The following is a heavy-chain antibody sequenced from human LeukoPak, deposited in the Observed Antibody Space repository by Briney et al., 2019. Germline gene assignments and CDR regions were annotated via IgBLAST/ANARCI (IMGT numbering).Heavy chain of an antibody. J-gene: IGHJ3*02. CDR3: ARVQRHPPNGLHI. Sequence: GGSLRLSCAASGFTFSSYWMHWVRRAPGKGLVWVSRSNSDGSSTSYADSVKGRFTISRDNAKNTLYLQMNSLRAEDTAVYYCARVQRHPPNGLHIWGQGTMVTVSS. V-gene: IGHV3-74*01. CDR1: GFTFSSYW. CDR2: SNSDGSST. D-gene: IGHD2-8*01.